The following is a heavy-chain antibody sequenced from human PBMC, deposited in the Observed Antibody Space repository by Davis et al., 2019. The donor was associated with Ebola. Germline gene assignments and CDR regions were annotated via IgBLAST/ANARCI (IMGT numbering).Heavy chain of an antibody. CDR2: ISAYSGDT. J-gene: IGHJ5*02. CDR3: ARRTAPGWFDP. V-gene: IGHV1-18*04. CDR1: GYTFNSHG. Sequence: ASVKVSCKASGYTFNSHGISWVRQAPGQGLEWLGWISAYSGDTNYAQKLQGRVTMTTDTSTSTAYMELRSLRSDDTAVYYCARRTAPGWFDPWGQGTLVTVSS.